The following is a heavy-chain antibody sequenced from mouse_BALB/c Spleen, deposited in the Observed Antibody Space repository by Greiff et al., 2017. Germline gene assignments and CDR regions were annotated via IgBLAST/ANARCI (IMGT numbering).Heavy chain of an antibody. CDR2: ISYDGSN. Sequence: EVQLQESGPGLVKPSQSLSLTCSVTGYSITSGYYWNWIRQFPGNKLEWMGSISYDGSNNYNPSLKNRISITRDTSKNQFFLKLNSVTTEDTATYYCARENPYYFDYWGQGTTLTVSS. CDR1: GYSITSGYY. V-gene: IGHV3-6*02. J-gene: IGHJ2*01. CDR3: ARENPYYFDY.